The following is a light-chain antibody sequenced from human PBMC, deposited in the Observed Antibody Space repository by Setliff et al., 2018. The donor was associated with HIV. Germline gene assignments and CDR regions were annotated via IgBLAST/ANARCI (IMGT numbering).Light chain of an antibody. V-gene: IGLV3-21*01. J-gene: IGLJ1*01. CDR2: DDS. CDR1: DIGYKS. CDR3: QVWDTSNDHYV. Sequence: NELTQSPSVSVAPGKTARITCGGNDIGYKSVHWYQHKPGQAPVLVVYDDSARPSGIPERFSGSNSGNTATLTINRVGAGDEADYYCQVWDTSNDHYVFGTGTKVTVL.